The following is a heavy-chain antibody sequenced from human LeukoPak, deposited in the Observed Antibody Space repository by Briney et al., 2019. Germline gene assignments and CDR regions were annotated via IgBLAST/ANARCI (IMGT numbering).Heavy chain of an antibody. CDR3: ARDLGCTNGVCSEAFDI. CDR1: GGSISSGSYY. CDR2: IYTSGST. D-gene: IGHD2-8*01. V-gene: IGHV4-61*02. J-gene: IGHJ3*02. Sequence: PSETLSLTCTVSGGSISSGSYYWSWIRQPAGKGLEWIGRIYTSGSTNYNPSLKSRVTISVDTSKNQFSLKLSSVTAADTAVYYCARDLGCTNGVCSEAFDIWGQGTMVTVSS.